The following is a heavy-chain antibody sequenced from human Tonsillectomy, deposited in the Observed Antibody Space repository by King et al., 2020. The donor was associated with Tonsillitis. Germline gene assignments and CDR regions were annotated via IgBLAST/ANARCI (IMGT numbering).Heavy chain of an antibody. J-gene: IGHJ4*02. CDR2: IRSKAYGVTQ. D-gene: IGHD1-26*01. CDR1: GFTFGDYA. CDR3: TRVRGSHYFDY. V-gene: IGHV3-49*04. Sequence: VQLVESGGGLVQPGRSLRLSCTASGFTFGDYAMSWVRQAPGKVLEWVGFIRSKAYGVTQEYAASVKGRFTISRDDSKSIAYLQMNSLKTEDTAVYYCTRVRGSHYFDYWGQGTLVTVSS.